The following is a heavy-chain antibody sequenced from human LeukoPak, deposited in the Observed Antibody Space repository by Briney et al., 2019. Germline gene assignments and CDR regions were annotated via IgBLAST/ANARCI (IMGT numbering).Heavy chain of an antibody. CDR2: IKSTTDGGTT. Sequence: PGGSLRLSCAASGFTFSNAWMSWVRQAPGKGLEWVGRIKSTTDGGTTDHAAPVKGRFIISRDDSKNTLYLQMNSLRIEDTAVYYCTTSRIVILTGYFAFDIWGQGTMLTVSS. J-gene: IGHJ3*02. V-gene: IGHV3-15*01. CDR3: TTSRIVILTGYFAFDI. CDR1: GFTFSNAW. D-gene: IGHD3-9*01.